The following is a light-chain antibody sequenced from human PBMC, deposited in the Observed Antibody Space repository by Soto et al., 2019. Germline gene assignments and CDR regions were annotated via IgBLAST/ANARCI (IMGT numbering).Light chain of an antibody. CDR2: AAS. J-gene: IGKJ3*01. CDR3: QQSYITPLT. V-gene: IGKV1-39*01. Sequence: DIQMTQSPSSLSASVGDRVTITCRASQSISNALNWYQQKPGKAPNLLIYAASSLQSGVPSRFSGSGSGTDFTLTISSLQPEDFATYYCQQSYITPLTFGPGTKVDIK. CDR1: QSISNA.